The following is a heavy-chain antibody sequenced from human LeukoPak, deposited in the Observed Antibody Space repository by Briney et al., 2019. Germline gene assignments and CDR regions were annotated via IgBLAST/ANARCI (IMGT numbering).Heavy chain of an antibody. CDR3: AKDSLDIVVVPAAIPHYYYYGMDV. V-gene: IGHV3-30*18. D-gene: IGHD2-2*02. CDR1: GFTFSSYG. J-gene: IGHJ6*02. CDR2: ISYDGSNK. Sequence: SGGSLRLSCAASGFTFSSYGMHWVRQAPGKGLEWVAVISYDGSNKYYADSVKGRFTISRDNSKNTLYLQMNSLRAEDTAVYYCAKDSLDIVVVPAAIPHYYYYGMDVWGQGTTVTVSS.